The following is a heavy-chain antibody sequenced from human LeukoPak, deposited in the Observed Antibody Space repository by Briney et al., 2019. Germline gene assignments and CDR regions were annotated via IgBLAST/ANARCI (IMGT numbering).Heavy chain of an antibody. J-gene: IGHJ4*02. Sequence: PSETLSLTCTVSGGSISSGDYYWRWIRQPPGKGLEWIVYIYYSGSTYYNPSLKSRVTISVDTSKNQFSLKLSSVTAADTAVYYCARESLRGVPNFDYWGQGTLVTVSS. CDR2: IYYSGST. V-gene: IGHV4-30-4*01. CDR1: GGSISSGDYY. CDR3: ARESLRGVPNFDY. D-gene: IGHD3-10*01.